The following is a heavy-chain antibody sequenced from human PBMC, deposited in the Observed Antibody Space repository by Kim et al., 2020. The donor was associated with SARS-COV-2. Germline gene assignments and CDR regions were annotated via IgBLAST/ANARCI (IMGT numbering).Heavy chain of an antibody. CDR2: ISYDGSNK. CDR3: AKDITYRYYYYYGMDV. V-gene: IGHV3-30*18. Sequence: GGSLRLSCAASGFTFSSYGMHWVRQAPGKGLEWVAVISYDGSNKYYADSVKGRFTISRDNSKNTLYLQMNSLRAEDTAVYYCAKDITYRYYYYYGMDVWG. CDR1: GFTFSSYG. J-gene: IGHJ6*01. D-gene: IGHD1-20*01.